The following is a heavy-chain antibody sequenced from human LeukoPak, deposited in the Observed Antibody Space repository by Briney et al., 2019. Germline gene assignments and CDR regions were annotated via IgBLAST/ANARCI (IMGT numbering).Heavy chain of an antibody. V-gene: IGHV1-46*01. D-gene: IGHD6-25*01. CDR1: GYTFSNYY. J-gene: IGHJ4*02. Sequence: EASVKVSCKASGYTFSNYYMHWMRQAPGQGPEWMGIINPRGGSTDYAQKFQGRITMTSDTSTSTVYMELNSLRSDDTAVYFCARVGSAAATADYWGQGTLVTVSS. CDR2: INPRGGST. CDR3: ARVGSAAATADY.